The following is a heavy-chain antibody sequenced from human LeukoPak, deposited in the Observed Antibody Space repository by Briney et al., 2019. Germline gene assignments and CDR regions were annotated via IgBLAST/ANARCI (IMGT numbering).Heavy chain of an antibody. CDR3: AKDRELLSASGQPDY. J-gene: IGHJ4*02. CDR1: GFTFSSYG. V-gene: IGHV3-30*02. D-gene: IGHD2-2*01. CDR2: IRYDGSNK. Sequence: GGSLRLSCAASGFTFSSYGMHWVRQAPGKGLEWVAFIRYDGSNKYYADSVKGRFTISRDNSKNTLYLQMNSLRAEDTAVYYCAKDRELLSASGQPDYWGQGTLVTVSS.